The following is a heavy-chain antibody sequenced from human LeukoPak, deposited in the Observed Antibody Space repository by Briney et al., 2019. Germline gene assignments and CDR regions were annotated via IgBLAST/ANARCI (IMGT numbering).Heavy chain of an antibody. V-gene: IGHV1-2*02. CDR3: ARELDSNYPIDY. D-gene: IGHD4-11*01. CDR1: GYTFTGYY. J-gene: IGHJ4*02. Sequence: GASVKVSCKASGYTFTGYYMHWVRQAPGQGLEWMGWINPNSGGTNYTQKLQGRVTMTTDTSTSTAYMELRSLRSDDTAVYYCARELDSNYPIDYWGQGTLVTVSS. CDR2: INPNSGGT.